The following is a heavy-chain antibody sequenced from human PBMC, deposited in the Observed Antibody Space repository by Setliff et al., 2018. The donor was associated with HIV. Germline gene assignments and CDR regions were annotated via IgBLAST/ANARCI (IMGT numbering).Heavy chain of an antibody. J-gene: IGHJ4*02. CDR1: GGTFSSYA. D-gene: IGHD3-10*01. Sequence: SVKVSCKASGGTFSSYAISWVRQAPGQGLEWMGGIIPILGIANYAQKFQGRVTITADESTSTAYMELSSLRSEDTAVYYCARGDRYSYGSGSSVFDYWGQGTLVTV. CDR3: ARGDRYSYGSGSSVFDY. CDR2: IIPILGIA. V-gene: IGHV1-69*10.